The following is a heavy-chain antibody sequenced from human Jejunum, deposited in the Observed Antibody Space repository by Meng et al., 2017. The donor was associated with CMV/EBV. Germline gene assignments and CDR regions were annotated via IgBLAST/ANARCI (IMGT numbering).Heavy chain of an antibody. V-gene: IGHV4-34*01. CDR1: GGAFSNFD. CDR3: SRGADAYKSGRS. Sequence: PCVTLPLPCGVWGGAFSNFDWSWLRQYPGKGLEWIGEITPSGSTYYNPSLNSRVTMSVDTSKTQFSLNLRSVTAADTAVYYCSRGADAYKSGRSWGQGTLVTVSS. J-gene: IGHJ5*02. CDR2: ITPSGST. D-gene: IGHD5-24*01.